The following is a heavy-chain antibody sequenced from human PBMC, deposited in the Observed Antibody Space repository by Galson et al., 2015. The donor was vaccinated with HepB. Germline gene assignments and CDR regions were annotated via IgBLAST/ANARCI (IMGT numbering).Heavy chain of an antibody. CDR3: ARGRSSSWDRRYHYFYYMDV. CDR1: GGSFGGYD. Sequence: SETLSLTCAVFGGSFGGYDWSWIRQSPGEGLEWIGEINHSGSTNYNPSLKSRVTISVDTSKNQFSLRLNSVTAADTATYYCARGRSSSWDRRYHYFYYMDVWGKGTTVTVSS. D-gene: IGHD6-13*01. CDR2: INHSGST. V-gene: IGHV4-34*01. J-gene: IGHJ6*03.